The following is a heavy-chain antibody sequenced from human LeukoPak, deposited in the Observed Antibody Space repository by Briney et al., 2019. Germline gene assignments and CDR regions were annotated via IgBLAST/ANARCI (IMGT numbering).Heavy chain of an antibody. Sequence: SETLSLTCAVSGGSISTYYWSWVRQPPGKGPEWVGYVYYGGSTKYNPSLKSRVTIPVHQSKNQLPLKMSSMTAEDTAVYYCARDGSGYGGRFDYWGQARMASVSS. J-gene: IGHJ4*02. V-gene: IGHV4-59*01. CDR2: VYYGGST. D-gene: IGHD5-12*01. CDR1: GGSISTYY. CDR3: ARDGSGYGGRFDY.